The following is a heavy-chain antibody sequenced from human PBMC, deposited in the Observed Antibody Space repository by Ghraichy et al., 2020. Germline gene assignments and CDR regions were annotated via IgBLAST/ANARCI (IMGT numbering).Heavy chain of an antibody. D-gene: IGHD3-3*01. J-gene: IGHJ5*02. CDR3: ARETHLTISHPLRFNWFDP. V-gene: IGHV4-39*07. CDR2: IYYSGTT. CDR1: RGSISNSSYY. Sequence: SETLSLTCTVSRGSISNSSYYWGWIRQPPGKGLEWIGSIYYSGTTNYNPSLKSRVTISVDTSKNQFSLKLSSVTAEDTAVYYCARETHLTISHPLRFNWFDPWGQGTLVTVSS.